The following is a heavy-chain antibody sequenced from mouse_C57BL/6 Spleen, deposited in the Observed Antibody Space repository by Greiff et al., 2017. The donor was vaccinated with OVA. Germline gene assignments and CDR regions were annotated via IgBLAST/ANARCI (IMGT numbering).Heavy chain of an antibody. V-gene: IGHV5-17*01. Sequence: VQLQQSGGGLVKPGGSLKLSCAASGFTFSDYGMHWVRQAPEKGLEWVAYISSGSSTIYYADTVKGRFTISRDNAKNTLFLQMTSLRSEDTAMYYCARDYQAWFAYWGQGTLVTVSA. J-gene: IGHJ3*01. CDR3: ARDYQAWFAY. CDR1: GFTFSDYG. CDR2: ISSGSSTI. D-gene: IGHD5-5*01.